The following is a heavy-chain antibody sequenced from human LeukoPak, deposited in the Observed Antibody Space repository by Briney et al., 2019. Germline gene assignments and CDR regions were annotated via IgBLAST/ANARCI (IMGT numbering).Heavy chain of an antibody. V-gene: IGHV4-61*05. CDR1: GDSITTSSYY. Sequence: PSETLSLTCTVSGDSITTSSYYWGWIRQPPGKGLEWIGYIYYSGTTNYNPSLKSRVTMSVDMSKNQFSLKLSSVTAADTAVYYCARRSSSWKNWFDPWGQGTLVTVSS. D-gene: IGHD6-13*01. J-gene: IGHJ5*02. CDR2: IYYSGTT. CDR3: ARRSSSWKNWFDP.